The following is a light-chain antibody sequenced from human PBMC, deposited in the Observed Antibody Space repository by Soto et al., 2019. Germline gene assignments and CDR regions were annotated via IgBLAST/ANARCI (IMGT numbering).Light chain of an antibody. J-gene: IGKJ1*01. Sequence: TQSPATLSVSPGERATLSCRASQSVSSNYLAWYQQKPGQAPRLLIYGASSRATGIPDRFSGSGSGTDFTLTISRLEPEDFAVFYCHQYGSSPQTFGQRTKVDI. CDR3: HQYGSSPQT. CDR1: QSVSSNY. CDR2: GAS. V-gene: IGKV3-20*01.